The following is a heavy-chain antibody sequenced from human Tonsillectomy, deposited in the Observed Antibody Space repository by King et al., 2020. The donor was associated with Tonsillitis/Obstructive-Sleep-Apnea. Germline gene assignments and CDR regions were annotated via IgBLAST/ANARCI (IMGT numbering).Heavy chain of an antibody. CDR1: GFTVSSNY. CDR2: IYSGGST. D-gene: IGHD6-13*01. J-gene: IGHJ5*01. V-gene: IGHV3-53*01. Sequence: VQLVESGGGLIPPGGSLRLSCAASGFTVSSNYMSWVRQAPGKGLEWVSVIYSGGSTYYADSVNGRFTISRDNTNTTLYLQMKSLEAEDTAVYYCATRRGSTWYDCWGQGTLVTVSS. CDR3: ATRRGSTWYDC.